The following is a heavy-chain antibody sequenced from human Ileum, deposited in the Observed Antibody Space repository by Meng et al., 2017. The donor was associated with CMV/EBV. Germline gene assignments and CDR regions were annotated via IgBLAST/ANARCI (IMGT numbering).Heavy chain of an antibody. Sequence: LTGYYMHWVRQAPGQGLEWMGWINPNSGGTNYAQKFQGRVTMTRDTSISTAYMELSRLRSDDTAVYYCARGGMIVVVIPPGDWFDPWGQGTLVTVSS. V-gene: IGHV1-2*02. J-gene: IGHJ5*02. D-gene: IGHD3-22*01. CDR3: ARGGMIVVVIPPGDWFDP. CDR2: INPNSGGT. CDR1: LTGYY.